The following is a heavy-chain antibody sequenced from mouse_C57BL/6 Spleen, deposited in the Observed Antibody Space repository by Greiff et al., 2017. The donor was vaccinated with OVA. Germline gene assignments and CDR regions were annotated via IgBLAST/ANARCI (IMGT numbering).Heavy chain of an antibody. CDR1: GYTFTNYW. J-gene: IGHJ4*01. D-gene: IGHD1-1*02. Sequence: QVQLQQSGAELVRPGTSVKMSCKASGYTFTNYWIGWAKQRPGHGLEWIGDIYPGGGYTNYNEKFKGKATLTADKSSSTAYMQFSNLTSEDSAIYYCARKLSYSMDYRGQGTSVTVSS. CDR3: ARKLSYSMDY. CDR2: IYPGGGYT. V-gene: IGHV1-63*01.